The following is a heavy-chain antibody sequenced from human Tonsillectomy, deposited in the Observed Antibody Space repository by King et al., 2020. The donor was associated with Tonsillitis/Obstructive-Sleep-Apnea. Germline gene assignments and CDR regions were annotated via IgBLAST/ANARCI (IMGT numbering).Heavy chain of an antibody. D-gene: IGHD6-13*01. CDR2: IYPGDSDT. CDR3: ARRVSSSYNWFDP. V-gene: IGHV5-51*01. J-gene: IGHJ5*02. CDR1: GYSFTSYW. Sequence: VQLVESGAEVKKPGESLKISCKGSGYSFTSYWIGWVRQMPGKGLEWMGIIYPGDSDTRYSPSFQGQVTISADKSISTAYLQWSNLKASDTAMYYCARRVSSSYNWFDPWGQGTLVTVSS.